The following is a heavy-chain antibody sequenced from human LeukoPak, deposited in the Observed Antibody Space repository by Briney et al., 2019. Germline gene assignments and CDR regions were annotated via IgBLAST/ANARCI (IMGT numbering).Heavy chain of an antibody. CDR1: GGTFSSYA. V-gene: IGHV1-69*13. J-gene: IGHJ5*02. CDR2: IIPIFGTA. Sequence: ASVKVSCKASGGTFSSYAISWVRQAPGQGLEWMGGIIPIFGTANYAQKFQGRVTITADESTSTAYMELSSLRSEDTAVYYCARDRGRVMITFGGVIVKGFDPWGQGTLVTVSS. CDR3: ARDRGRVMITFGGVIVKGFDP. D-gene: IGHD3-16*02.